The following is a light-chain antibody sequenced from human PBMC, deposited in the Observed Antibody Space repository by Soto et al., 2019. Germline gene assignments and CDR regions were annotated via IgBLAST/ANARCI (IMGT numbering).Light chain of an antibody. V-gene: IGLV1-44*01. CDR3: AAWDDSLNGQVV. J-gene: IGLJ2*01. CDR1: SSNIGSNT. Sequence: QSVLTQPPSASGTPGQRVTISCSGSSSNIGSNTVNWYQQLPGTAPKLLIYSNNQRPSRVPNRFSGSKSGTSASLAISGLQSEDEADYYCAAWDDSLNGQVVFGGGTKLTV. CDR2: SNN.